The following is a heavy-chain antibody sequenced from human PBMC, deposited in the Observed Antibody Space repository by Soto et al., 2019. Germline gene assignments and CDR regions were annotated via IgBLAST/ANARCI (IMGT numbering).Heavy chain of an antibody. CDR3: ASHEAGWYFDS. D-gene: IGHD6-25*01. V-gene: IGHV4-39*01. CDR2: IYYSGST. Sequence: PXETLSLSCTVSRGSISSGTIYWAWIRQPPGKGLEWIANIYYSGSTFYNPSLKSRVTISLDTSKNQFSLKLRSVTAADTAVYYCASHEAGWYFDSWGQGTLVTVSS. CDR1: RGSISSGTIY. J-gene: IGHJ4*02.